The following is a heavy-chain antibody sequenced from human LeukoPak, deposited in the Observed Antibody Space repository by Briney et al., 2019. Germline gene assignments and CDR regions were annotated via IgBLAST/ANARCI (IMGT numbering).Heavy chain of an antibody. Sequence: GGSVRLSCAASGFTFSSYWMEWVRQAPGKGLVWVSRIISDGSSTSYADSVKGRFTISRDNAKNTLYLQMNSLRAEDTAVYYCARRGAVANAFDIWGQGTMVTVSS. CDR3: ARRGAVANAFDI. V-gene: IGHV3-74*01. CDR2: IISDGSST. D-gene: IGHD6-19*01. CDR1: GFTFSSYW. J-gene: IGHJ3*02.